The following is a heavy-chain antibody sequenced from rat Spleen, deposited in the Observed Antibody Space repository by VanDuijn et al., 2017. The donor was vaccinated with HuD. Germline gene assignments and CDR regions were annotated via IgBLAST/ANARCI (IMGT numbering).Heavy chain of an antibody. V-gene: IGHV5-43*01. J-gene: IGHJ2*01. CDR1: GFTFSDYA. CDR2: INTDSSSI. D-gene: IGHD1-6*01. CDR3: TRASYSGAVMYTTDY. Sequence: EVQLVESGGGLVQPGRSLKFSCAASGFTFSDYAMAWVRQAPENGIEWLAYINTDSSSIHYAETVKGRFTISRDNAKNTVDMQLSSLRSEDTATYYCTRASYSGAVMYTTDYWGQGVMVTVSS.